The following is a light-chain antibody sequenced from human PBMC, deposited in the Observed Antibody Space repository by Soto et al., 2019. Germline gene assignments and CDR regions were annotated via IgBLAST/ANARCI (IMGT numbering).Light chain of an antibody. Sequence: QSVLTQPPSVSGAPGQRVTISCTGSSSNVGAGYHVNWYQQLPGTAPKLLIYDNSNRPSGVPDRISGSKSGTSASLAITALQAEDEADYYCQSYDSSLSGSVFGGGTKLTVL. V-gene: IGLV1-40*01. CDR1: SSNVGAGYH. CDR3: QSYDSSLSGSV. J-gene: IGLJ3*02. CDR2: DNS.